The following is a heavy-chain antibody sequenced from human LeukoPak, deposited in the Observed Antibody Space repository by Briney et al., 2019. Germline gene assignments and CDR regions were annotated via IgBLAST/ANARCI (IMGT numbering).Heavy chain of an antibody. J-gene: IGHJ4*02. CDR2: IKRDGSER. CDR3: ARGLGELFHTFDY. CDR1: GFTFSSYG. Sequence: GGSLRLSCAASGFTFSSYGMTWVRQAPGKGLEWVGNIKRDGSERYYVDSVKGRFTISRDNAKNSLYLQMNSLRAEDTAVYYCARGLGELFHTFDYWGQGTLVTVSS. V-gene: IGHV3-7*01. D-gene: IGHD3-10*01.